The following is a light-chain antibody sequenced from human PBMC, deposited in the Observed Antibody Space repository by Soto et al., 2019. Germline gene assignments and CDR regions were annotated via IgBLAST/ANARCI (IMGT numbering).Light chain of an antibody. J-gene: IGLJ2*01. CDR3: AAWDDSLSAVV. Sequence: QSVLTQPPSASGTPGQRVTISCSGSSSNIGSNYVYWYQQLPGTAPKLLIYRNNQRPSGVPDRFSGSKSGTSASLAISGLRSEVEADYYCAAWDDSLSAVVFGGGTKLTVL. CDR2: RNN. CDR1: SSNIGSNY. V-gene: IGLV1-47*01.